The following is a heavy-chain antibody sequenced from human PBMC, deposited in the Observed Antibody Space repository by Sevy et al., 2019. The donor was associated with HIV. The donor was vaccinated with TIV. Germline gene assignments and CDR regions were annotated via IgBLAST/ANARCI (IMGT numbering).Heavy chain of an antibody. CDR2: IDSGGST. Sequence: GGSLRLSCEASGFTVSGNYMAWVRLAPGKGLEWVSLIDSGGSTYYADSVKVRFTISRDNGKNTLYLQMNPLRAEETAVYFCARDRYYDASGYYYYYYGMDVWGQGTTVTVSS. V-gene: IGHV3-66*01. CDR1: GFTVSGNY. D-gene: IGHD3-22*01. CDR3: ARDRYYDASGYYYYYYGMDV. J-gene: IGHJ6*02.